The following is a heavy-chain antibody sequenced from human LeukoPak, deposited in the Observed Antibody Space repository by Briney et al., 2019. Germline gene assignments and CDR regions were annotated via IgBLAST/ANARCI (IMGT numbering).Heavy chain of an antibody. CDR1: GGSISSRSYY. V-gene: IGHV4-39*01. Sequence: PSETLSLTCTVSGGSISSRSYYWGWIRQPPGKGLEWIGSIYYSGSTYYNPSLKSRVTISVDTSKNQFSLKLSSVTAADTAVYYCARLPVLFTFDPWGQGTLVTVSS. CDR3: ARLPVLFTFDP. CDR2: IYYSGST. D-gene: IGHD3-16*01. J-gene: IGHJ5*02.